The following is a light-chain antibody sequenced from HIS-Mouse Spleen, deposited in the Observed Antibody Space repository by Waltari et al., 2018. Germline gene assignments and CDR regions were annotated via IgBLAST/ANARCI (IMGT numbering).Light chain of an antibody. CDR2: QAS. Sequence: SYELTQPPSVSVSPGQTASITCSGDKLGDKYACWYQQKPGQSPVLVIYQASKRPSGSPERFSGSNSGNTATLTISGTQAMDEADYYCQAWDSSYSVFGGGTKLTVL. CDR3: QAWDSSYSV. J-gene: IGLJ2*01. V-gene: IGLV3-1*01. CDR1: KLGDKY.